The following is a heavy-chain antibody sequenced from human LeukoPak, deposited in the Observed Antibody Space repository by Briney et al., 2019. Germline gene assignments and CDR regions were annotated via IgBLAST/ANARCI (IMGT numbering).Heavy chain of an antibody. Sequence: GESLKISCGGSGYSFPNYWIGWVRQLPGKGLEYMGVVYPADSDATYSPSFQGQVTFSADKSTDTAYLQWSSLKASDTAMYYCARRGTWHFDLWGRGTLVTVSS. CDR2: VYPADSDA. D-gene: IGHD3/OR15-3a*01. J-gene: IGHJ2*01. CDR3: ARRGTWHFDL. V-gene: IGHV5-51*01. CDR1: GYSFPNYW.